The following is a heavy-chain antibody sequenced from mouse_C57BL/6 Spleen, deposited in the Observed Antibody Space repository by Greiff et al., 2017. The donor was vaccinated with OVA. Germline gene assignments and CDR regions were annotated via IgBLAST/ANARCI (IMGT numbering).Heavy chain of an antibody. CDR2: IWGVGST. J-gene: IGHJ3*01. V-gene: IGHV2-6*01. CDR1: GFSLTSYG. Sequence: VKLMESGPGLVAPSQSLSITCTVSGFSLTSYGVDWVRQSPGKGLEWLGVIWGVGSTNYNSAPKSRLSICKDNSKQLSCLKMNSLQTDNTARYYCASGNGSRGFADWGKGTLVTVSA. D-gene: IGHD1-1*01. CDR3: ASGNGSRGFAD.